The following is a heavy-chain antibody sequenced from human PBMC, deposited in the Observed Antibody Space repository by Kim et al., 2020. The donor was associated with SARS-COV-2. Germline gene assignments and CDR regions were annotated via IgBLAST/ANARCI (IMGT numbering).Heavy chain of an antibody. Sequence: GGSLRLSCVASGLRFDDYIMHCVRHGPGKGLEWVSHISWDGIITNYSDSVKGRFTISRDDSKNSLYLQMNSLRTEDTAIYYCARDIGSKLGYYYYAMDV. CDR2: ISWDGIIT. CDR1: GLRFDDYI. CDR3: ARDIGSKLGYYYYAMDV. V-gene: IGHV3-43*01. J-gene: IGHJ6*01. D-gene: IGHD3-3*01.